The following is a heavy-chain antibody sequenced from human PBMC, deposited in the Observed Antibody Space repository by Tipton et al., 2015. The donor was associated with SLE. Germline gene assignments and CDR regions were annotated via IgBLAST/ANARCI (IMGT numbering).Heavy chain of an antibody. CDR3: ARAPGLDRDYSSFYYMDV. V-gene: IGHV4-59*01. CDR1: GDSISSDY. J-gene: IGHJ6*03. CDR2: IYDTEST. D-gene: IGHD3/OR15-3a*01. Sequence: TLSLTCTVSGDSISSDYWSWVRQPPGRGLEWIAYIYDTESTNYNPSLKSRVTISLDTSKNQFSLKLSSVTAADTAVYYCARAPGLDRDYSSFYYMDVWGKGTTVTVSS.